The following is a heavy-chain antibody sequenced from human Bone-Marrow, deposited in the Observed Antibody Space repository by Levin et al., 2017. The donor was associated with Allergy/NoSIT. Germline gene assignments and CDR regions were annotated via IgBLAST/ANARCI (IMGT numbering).Heavy chain of an antibody. CDR2: INPNNGNT. Sequence: ASVKVSCKASGYTFTNNGISWLRLVPGQGLEWMGWINPNNGNTDYAQSLQGRVTLTTDTSTGTTYMELRRLRPDDTAIYYCARSVVWFAHYYFDFWGQGTQVTVSS. D-gene: IGHD3-10*01. CDR1: GYTFTNNG. J-gene: IGHJ4*02. CDR3: ARSVVWFAHYYFDF. V-gene: IGHV1-18*01.